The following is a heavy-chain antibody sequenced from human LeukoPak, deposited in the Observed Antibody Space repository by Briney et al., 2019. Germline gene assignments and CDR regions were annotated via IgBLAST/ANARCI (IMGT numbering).Heavy chain of an antibody. D-gene: IGHD6-13*01. J-gene: IGHJ4*02. V-gene: IGHV4-39*02. Sequence: SETLSLTCPVSGGSVSSSRYYWGWIRQPPGKGLEWIGSIYYTGSTYYKPSLKSRVTISVDASKNQFSLKLSSVTAADTAVYYCARDSLRAAAADYHFPSWGQGTLVTVSS. CDR2: IYYTGST. CDR1: GGSVSSSRYY. CDR3: ARDSLRAAAADYHFPS.